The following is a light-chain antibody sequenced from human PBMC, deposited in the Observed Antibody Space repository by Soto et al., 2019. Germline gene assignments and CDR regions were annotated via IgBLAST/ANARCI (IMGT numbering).Light chain of an antibody. J-gene: IGKJ2*01. CDR3: QQSYSTLGT. CDR1: HSINNY. CDR2: AAS. V-gene: IGKV1-39*01. Sequence: QMTQSPSSLSASVGDRVIITCRSDHSINNYLNWYQQRPGKVPKLLIYAASTLQSGVPSRFSGSGSGRVFTLTINSLQPEDFATYYCQQSYSTLGTFGRGTRVEI.